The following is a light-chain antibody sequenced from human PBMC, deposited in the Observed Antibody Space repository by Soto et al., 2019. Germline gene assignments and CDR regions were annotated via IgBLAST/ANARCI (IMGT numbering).Light chain of an antibody. V-gene: IGKV3-20*01. CDR2: GAS. Sequence: NVLTQSPGTLSLSPGERATLSCRASQSVSSSYLAWYQQKPGQAPGLLIYGASSRATGIPDRFSGSGSGTDFTLTISKLEPEDFAVYYCQHYGSSTWTFGQGTKV. J-gene: IGKJ1*01. CDR3: QHYGSSTWT. CDR1: QSVSSSY.